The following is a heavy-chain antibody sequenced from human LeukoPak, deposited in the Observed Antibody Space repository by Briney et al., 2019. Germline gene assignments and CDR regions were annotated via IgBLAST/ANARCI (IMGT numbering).Heavy chain of an antibody. CDR2: INPNSGGT. J-gene: IGHJ4*02. CDR3: ARESPITMIVVSSFDY. V-gene: IGHV1-2*02. CDR1: GYTFTGYY. D-gene: IGHD3-22*01. Sequence: ASVTVSCKASGYTFTGYYMHWVRQAPGQGLEWMGWINPNSGGTNYAQKFQGRVTMTRDMSTSTVYMELSSLRSEDTAVYYCARESPITMIVVSSFDYWGQGTLVTVSS.